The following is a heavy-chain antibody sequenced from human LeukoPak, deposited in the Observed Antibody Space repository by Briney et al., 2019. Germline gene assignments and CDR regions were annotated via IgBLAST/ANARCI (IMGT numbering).Heavy chain of an antibody. Sequence: SGNVSCQASGLTFRSYAISWVRQAPRQGLDWRGGIILIFGTENYAQKFQGRVTITADESTSTAYMELSSLRFEDTAVNYWARIVDTCSLGETIISSWDSAFDYWGQGTLVTVSS. J-gene: IGHJ4*02. V-gene: IGHV1-69*13. CDR1: GLTFRSYA. CDR3: ARIVDTCSLGETIISSWDSAFDY. D-gene: IGHD6-13*01. CDR2: IILIFGTE.